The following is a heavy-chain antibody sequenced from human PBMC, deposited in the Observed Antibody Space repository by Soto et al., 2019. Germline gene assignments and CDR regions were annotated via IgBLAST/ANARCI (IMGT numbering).Heavy chain of an antibody. V-gene: IGHV1-18*01. CDR2: IGAYNGNT. CDR3: ARVGVVVAAATTPDY. CDR1: GYTFTSYG. D-gene: IGHD2-15*01. Sequence: ASVKVSCKASGYTFTSYGISWVRQAPGQGLEWMGWIGAYNGNTNYAQKLQGRVTMTTDTSTSTAYMELRSLRSDDTAVYYCARVGVVVAAATTPDYWGQGTLVTVSS. J-gene: IGHJ4*02.